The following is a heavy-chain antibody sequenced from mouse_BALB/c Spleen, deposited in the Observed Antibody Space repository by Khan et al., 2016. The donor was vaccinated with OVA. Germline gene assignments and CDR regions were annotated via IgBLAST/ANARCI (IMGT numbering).Heavy chain of an antibody. J-gene: IGHJ4*01. V-gene: IGHV5-9-3*01. Sequence: EAELVESGGGVVKPGGSLKLSCSASGFTFSSFAMSWVRQTPERRLEWVATISTGGHYTFYPDSMKGRFTISRDNARNTLYLQMSSLRSEDTAMYYCTRSLVDYYAMDYWGQGTSVTVSS. D-gene: IGHD2-2*01. CDR2: ISTGGHYT. CDR1: GFTFSSFA. CDR3: TRSLVDYYAMDY.